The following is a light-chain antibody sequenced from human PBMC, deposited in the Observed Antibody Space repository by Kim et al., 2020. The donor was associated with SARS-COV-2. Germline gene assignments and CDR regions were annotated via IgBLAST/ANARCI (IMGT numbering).Light chain of an antibody. V-gene: IGKV1-33*01. Sequence: LSASVGDRVTITCQASQDISNYLNWYQQKPGKAPKLLIYDASNLETGVPSRFSGSGSGTDFTFTISSLQPEDIATYYCLQCDNLPTFGQGTRLEIK. J-gene: IGKJ5*01. CDR3: LQCDNLPT. CDR2: DAS. CDR1: QDISNY.